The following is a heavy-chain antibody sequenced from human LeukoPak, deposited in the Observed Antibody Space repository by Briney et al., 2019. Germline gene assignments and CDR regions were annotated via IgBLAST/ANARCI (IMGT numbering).Heavy chain of an antibody. CDR2: IIPIFGTA. D-gene: IGHD6-19*01. CDR3: AGVVAVAGIAYNWFDP. CDR1: GGTFSSYA. V-gene: IGHV1-69*05. J-gene: IGHJ5*02. Sequence: SVEVSCKASGGTFSSYAISWVRQAPGQGLEWMGRIIPIFGTANYAQKFQGRVTITTDESTSTAYMELSSLRSEDTAVYYCAGVVAVAGIAYNWFDPWGQGTLVTVSS.